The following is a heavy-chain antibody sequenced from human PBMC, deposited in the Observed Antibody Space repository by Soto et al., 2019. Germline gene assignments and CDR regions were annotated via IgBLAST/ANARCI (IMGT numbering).Heavy chain of an antibody. D-gene: IGHD2-21*02. Sequence: PSETLSLTCTVSGGSINSRSYYWGWIRQSPGKGLEWIGSIYYSGSTYYNPSLKSRVAMSVDTSKNQFSLKLRSVSAADTAVYYCERKRTSVVTQAYFDDWGQGSPVPVSS. J-gene: IGHJ4*02. CDR1: GGSINSRSYY. CDR2: IYYSGST. V-gene: IGHV4-39*01. CDR3: ERKRTSVVTQAYFDD.